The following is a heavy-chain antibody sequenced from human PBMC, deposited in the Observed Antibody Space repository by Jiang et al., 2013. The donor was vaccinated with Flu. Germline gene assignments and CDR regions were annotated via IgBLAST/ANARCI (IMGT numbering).Heavy chain of an antibody. D-gene: IGHD6-19*01. V-gene: IGHV3-30*18. J-gene: IGHJ4*01. Sequence: GVVRPGRSLSLSCAASGLIFDIYGMHWVRQAPGKGLEWVASISYDGNEKKYADSVKGRLTVSRDNSENTVSLEMNSLRPEDTAIYYCAKGQTVAGEFDSWGQGSLVTVSP. CDR2: ISYDGNEK. CDR3: AKGQTVAGEFDS. CDR1: GLIFDIYG.